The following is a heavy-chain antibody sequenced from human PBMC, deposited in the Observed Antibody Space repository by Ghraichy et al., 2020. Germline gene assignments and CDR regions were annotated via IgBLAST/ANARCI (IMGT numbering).Heavy chain of an antibody. CDR2: ISGSGGNT. CDR3: AKDPPGGIVTGGCAFDI. D-gene: IGHD2-21*01. V-gene: IGHV3-23*01. Sequence: ETLSLTCAASGFTFSGYAMNWIRQTPGKGLEWVSGISGSGGNTFYADSVKGRFTISRDNSKNTLYLQMNSLRAEDTAVYYCAKDPPGGIVTGGCAFDIWGQGTMVTVSS. CDR1: GFTFSGYA. J-gene: IGHJ3*02.